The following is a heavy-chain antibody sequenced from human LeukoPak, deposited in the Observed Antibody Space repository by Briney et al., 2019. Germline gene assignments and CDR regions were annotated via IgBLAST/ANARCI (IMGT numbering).Heavy chain of an antibody. CDR1: GFTFRTYW. Sequence: GGSLRLSCAASGFTFRTYWMHWVRQDPVKGLVWVSRINSDGSVTGYADSVKGRFTISRDNAKNTLFLQMSNLRAEDTAVYYCAKCRDYYYYFMDVWGKGTTVTVSS. J-gene: IGHJ6*03. CDR2: INSDGSVT. CDR3: AKCRDYYYYFMDV. V-gene: IGHV3-74*01.